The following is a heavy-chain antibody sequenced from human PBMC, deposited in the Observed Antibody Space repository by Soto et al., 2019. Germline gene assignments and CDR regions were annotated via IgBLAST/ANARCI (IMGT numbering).Heavy chain of an antibody. D-gene: IGHD4-17*01. J-gene: IGHJ5*02. V-gene: IGHV3-30-3*01. Sequence: GGSLRLSCAASGFTFSSYAMHWVRQAPGKGLEWVAVISYDGSNKYYADSVKGRFTISRDNSKNTLYLQINSLRAEDTAVYYCASSMTTASWFDPWGQGTLVTVSS. CDR2: ISYDGSNK. CDR3: ASSMTTASWFDP. CDR1: GFTFSSYA.